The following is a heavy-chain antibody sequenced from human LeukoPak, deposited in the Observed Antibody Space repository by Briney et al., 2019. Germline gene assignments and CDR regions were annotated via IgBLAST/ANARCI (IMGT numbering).Heavy chain of an antibody. CDR2: INHNGNVN. V-gene: IGHV3-7*01. J-gene: IGHJ4*02. CDR1: GFTFSSYW. Sequence: GGSLRLSCAASGFTFSSYWMNWARQAPGKGLEWVASINHNGNVNYYVDSVKGRFTISRDNAKNSLYLQMNSLRAEDTAVYYCARDRATRGDYWGQGTLVTVSS. CDR3: ARDRATRGDY. D-gene: IGHD2-15*01.